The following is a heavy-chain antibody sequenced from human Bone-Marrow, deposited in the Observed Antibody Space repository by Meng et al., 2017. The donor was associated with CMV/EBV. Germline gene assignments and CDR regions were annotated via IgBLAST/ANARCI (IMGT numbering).Heavy chain of an antibody. CDR3: AKDLLLFGGANAYFDS. CDR2: IRHDGTNK. J-gene: IGHJ4*02. CDR1: GFTFSSYA. V-gene: IGHV3-30*02. Sequence: GESLKISCAASGFTFSSYAMSWVRQTPGKGLEWVAFIRHDGTNKFYGDSVKGRFTISRDNSKNTASLQMNSLRPEETAIYYCAKDLLLFGGANAYFDSWGPGKQVTVAS. D-gene: IGHD3-10*01.